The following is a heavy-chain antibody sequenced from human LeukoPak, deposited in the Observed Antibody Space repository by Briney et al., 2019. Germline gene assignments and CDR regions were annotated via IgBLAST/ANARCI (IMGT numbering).Heavy chain of an antibody. J-gene: IGHJ4*02. V-gene: IGHV4-30-4*01. CDR2: IYYSGST. CDR1: GGSISSGGYY. Sequence: SETLSLTCTVSGGSISSGGYYWSWIRQPPGKGLEWIGYIYYSGSTYYNPSLKSRVTISVDTSKNQFSLKLSSVTAADTAVYYCARDGGFGGATTDPYFDYWGQGTLVTVSS. D-gene: IGHD1-26*01. CDR3: ARDGGFGGATTDPYFDY.